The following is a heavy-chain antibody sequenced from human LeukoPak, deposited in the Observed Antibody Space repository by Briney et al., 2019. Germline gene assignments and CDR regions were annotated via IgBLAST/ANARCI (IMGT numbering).Heavy chain of an antibody. CDR3: ARVLRGFSHERDYSYYYYMDV. J-gene: IGHJ6*03. CDR1: GGSFSDFH. Sequence: SETLSLTCAVYGGSFSDFHWGWIRQPPGKGLEWIGEINHDGSANYIPSLKSRVTMSIDLSKKQFSLKVNSLTAADTAVYYCARVLRGFSHERDYSYYYYMDVWGKGTTVTVSS. CDR2: INHDGSA. D-gene: IGHD5-18*01. V-gene: IGHV4-34*01.